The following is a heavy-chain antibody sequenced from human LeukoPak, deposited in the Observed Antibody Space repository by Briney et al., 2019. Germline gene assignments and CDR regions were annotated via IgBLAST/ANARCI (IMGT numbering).Heavy chain of an antibody. V-gene: IGHV1-18*01. D-gene: IGHD1-7*01. J-gene: IGHJ6*03. CDR2: ISGYNGNT. CDR1: GYTFTTYG. CDR3: ARSGTTGYCYYMDV. Sequence: ASVTVSCKASGYTFTTYGISWVRQAPGQGLEWMGWISGYNGNTNYAQKFQGRVTMTTDTSTSTAYMELRSLRSDDTAVYYCARSGTTGYCYYMDVWGKGTTVTVSS.